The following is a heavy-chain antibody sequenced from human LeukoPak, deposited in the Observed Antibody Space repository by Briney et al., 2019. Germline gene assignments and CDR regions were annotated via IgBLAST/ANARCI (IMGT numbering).Heavy chain of an antibody. J-gene: IGHJ3*02. CDR1: GGSITSSGHS. CDR2: IYYSGGT. CDR3: ARHVTISGPYDASDI. D-gene: IGHD5-24*01. V-gene: IGHV4-61*05. Sequence: SETLSLTCTVSGGSITSSGHSWGWIRQPPGKGLEWIGYIYYSGGTDYNPSLKSRVTISVDTSKNQFSLKLRSVTAADTAVYYCARHVTISGPYDASDIWGQGTMVTVSP.